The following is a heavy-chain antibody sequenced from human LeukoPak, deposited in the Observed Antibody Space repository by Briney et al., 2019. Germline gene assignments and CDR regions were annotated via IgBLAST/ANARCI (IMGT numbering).Heavy chain of an antibody. CDR3: AKSRSTYHFDY. J-gene: IGHJ4*02. Sequence: GESLKISRQGSGYSFTSYWIAWVREMPRKGLEWMGIIYPGDSDTRYSPSFLGQVTISADKSISTAYLQWSSLKASDTAMYFCAKSRSTYHFDYWGQGTLVTVSS. CDR2: IYPGDSDT. D-gene: IGHD2-2*01. V-gene: IGHV5-51*01. CDR1: GYSFTSYW.